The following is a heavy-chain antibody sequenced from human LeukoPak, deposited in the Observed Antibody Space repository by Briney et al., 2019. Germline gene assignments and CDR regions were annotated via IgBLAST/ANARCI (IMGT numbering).Heavy chain of an antibody. D-gene: IGHD6-19*01. CDR1: GFTFSSYE. V-gene: IGHV3-48*03. J-gene: IGHJ6*03. CDR2: ISSSGSTI. CDR3: TRHAGSSGWTDYYYMDV. Sequence: GGSLRLSCAASGFTFSSYEMHWVRQAPGKGLEWVSYISSSGSTIYYADSVKGRFTISRDNAKNSLYLQMNSLKTEDTAVYYCTRHAGSSGWTDYYYMDVWGKGTTVTISS.